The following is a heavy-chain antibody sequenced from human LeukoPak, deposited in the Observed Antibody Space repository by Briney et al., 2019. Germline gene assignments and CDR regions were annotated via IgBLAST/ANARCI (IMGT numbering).Heavy chain of an antibody. Sequence: GGSLRLSCATSGFTFGRYTIHWVRQAPGKGLEWVSLAGWAGGTTYYSDSVRGRFTISRDSGKNSVYLQMNSLTTDDTAFYFCAKELDTMFFDYWGQGILVTVSS. V-gene: IGHV3-43*01. CDR3: AKELDTMFFDY. D-gene: IGHD3-10*02. CDR1: GFTFGRYT. J-gene: IGHJ4*02. CDR2: AGWAGGTT.